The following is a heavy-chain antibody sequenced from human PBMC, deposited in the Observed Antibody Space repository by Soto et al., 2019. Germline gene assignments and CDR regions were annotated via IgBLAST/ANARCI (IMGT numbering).Heavy chain of an antibody. CDR3: GKDLSPGGLES. D-gene: IGHD3-16*01. CDR1: GSTIDDYA. J-gene: IGHJ4*02. V-gene: IGHV3-9*01. CDR2: ICWGGGGT. Sequence: EVQAVESGGGLVQPGGSLTLSRVVSGSTIDDYAIHWVRQGPGKGLEWVSGICWGGGGTGYADSVKGRFTISRDRAKNSLSLQMNSLRIEDTAVYYCGKDLSPGGLESWGQGTLVTVSS.